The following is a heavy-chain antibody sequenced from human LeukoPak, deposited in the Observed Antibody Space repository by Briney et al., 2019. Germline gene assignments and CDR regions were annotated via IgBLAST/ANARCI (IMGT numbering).Heavy chain of an antibody. J-gene: IGHJ1*01. D-gene: IGHD3-16*02. CDR2: ISGSGGST. CDR3: AKKDDYVWGSYRSEYFQH. V-gene: IGHV3-23*01. CDR1: GFTFSTYA. Sequence: GGSLRLSXAASGFTFSTYAMSWVRQAPGKGLEWVSDISGSGGSTYYAGSVRGRFTISRDNSRNTLYLQMNSLRAEDTAVYYCAKKDDYVWGSYRSEYFQHWGQGTLVTVSS.